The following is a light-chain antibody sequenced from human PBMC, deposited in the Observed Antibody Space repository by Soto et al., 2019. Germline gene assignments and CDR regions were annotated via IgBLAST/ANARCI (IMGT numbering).Light chain of an antibody. CDR3: LQDHSYPWT. J-gene: IGKJ1*01. V-gene: IGKV1-6*01. CDR1: QGIRND. Sequence: AIQLTQSPSSLSASVGDRVSITCRASQGIRNDLGWYQHKPGKAPKLLIHGASSLQSGVPSRFSGSASGTEFTLTISSLQPEDLASYCCLQDHSYPWTFGQGTKVEI. CDR2: GAS.